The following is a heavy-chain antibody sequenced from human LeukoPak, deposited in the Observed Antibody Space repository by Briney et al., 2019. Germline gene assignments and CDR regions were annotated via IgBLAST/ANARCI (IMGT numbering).Heavy chain of an antibody. Sequence: PSETLSLTCTVSGGSFSGYYLSWIRQPPGKGLEWIGEINHSGSTNYNPSLKSRVTISVDTSKNQFSLKLSSVTAADTAVYYCARVQTPDTIRFNWFDPWGQGTLVTVSS. D-gene: IGHD1-14*01. V-gene: IGHV4-34*01. J-gene: IGHJ5*02. CDR1: GGSFSGYY. CDR3: ARVQTPDTIRFNWFDP. CDR2: INHSGST.